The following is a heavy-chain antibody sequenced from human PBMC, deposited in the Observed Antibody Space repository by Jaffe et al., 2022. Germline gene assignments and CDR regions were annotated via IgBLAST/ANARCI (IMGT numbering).Heavy chain of an antibody. D-gene: IGHD2-2*01. Sequence: EVQLVESGGVVVQPGGSLRLSCAASGFTFDDYAMHWVRQAPGKGLEWVSLISWDGGSTYYADSVKGRFTISRDNSKNSLYLQMNSLRAEDTALYYCAKDTEAYCSSTSCYGLDYWGQGTLVTVSS. CDR3: AKDTEAYCSSTSCYGLDY. CDR1: GFTFDDYA. J-gene: IGHJ4*02. V-gene: IGHV3-43D*04. CDR2: ISWDGGST.